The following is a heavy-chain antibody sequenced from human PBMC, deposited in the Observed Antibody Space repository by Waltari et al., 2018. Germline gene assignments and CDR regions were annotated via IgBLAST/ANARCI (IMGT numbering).Heavy chain of an antibody. J-gene: IGHJ4*02. CDR2: ILPIVGTA. CDR3: ARGQYDFWSGYLGY. V-gene: IGHV1-69*04. CDR1: GGTFSSYA. D-gene: IGHD3-3*01. Sequence: QVQLVQSGAEVKKPGSSVTVSCKASGGTFSSYAISWVRQAPGQGLEWMGRILPIVGTANYAQKVQGRVTITADKSTSTAYMELSSLRSEDTAVYYCARGQYDFWSGYLGYWGQGTLVTVSS.